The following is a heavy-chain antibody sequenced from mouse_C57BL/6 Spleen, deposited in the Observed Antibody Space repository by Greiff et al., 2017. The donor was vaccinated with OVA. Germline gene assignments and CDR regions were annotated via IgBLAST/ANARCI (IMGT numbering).Heavy chain of an antibody. CDR2: IDPSDSYT. J-gene: IGHJ3*01. V-gene: IGHV1-69*01. Sequence: QVQLKQPGAELVMPGASVKLSCKASGYTFTSYWMHWVKPRPGQGLEWIGEIDPSDSYTNYNQKFKGKSTLTVDKSSSTAYMQLSSLTSEDSAVYYCARAYSNYGERFAYWGQGTLVTVSA. CDR1: GYTFTSYW. D-gene: IGHD2-5*01. CDR3: ARAYSNYGERFAY.